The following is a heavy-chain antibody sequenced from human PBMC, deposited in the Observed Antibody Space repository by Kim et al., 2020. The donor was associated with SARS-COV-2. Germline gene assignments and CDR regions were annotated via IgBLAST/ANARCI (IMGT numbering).Heavy chain of an antibody. CDR3: ARDPGYSYGFDAFDI. CDR1: GGSIGSGDYS. CDR2: IYSSGNT. Sequence: SETLSLTCSVSGGSIGSGDYSRNWIRQPPGKGLEWIGYIYSSGNTYYNPSLKGRVTISIDTSKNQFSLKLNSVTAADTAAYYCARDPGYSYGFDAFDIWGQGTVVTASS. J-gene: IGHJ3*02. D-gene: IGHD5-18*01. V-gene: IGHV4-30-4*01.